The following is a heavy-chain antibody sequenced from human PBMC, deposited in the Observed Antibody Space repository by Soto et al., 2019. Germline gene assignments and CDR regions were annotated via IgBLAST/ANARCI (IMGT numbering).Heavy chain of an antibody. V-gene: IGHV1-2*02. CDR1: GYPLTAKY. D-gene: IGHD2-2*01. Sequence: QVQLVQSGAEVKKPGASVKVSCKASGYPLTAKYLHWVRQAPGQGLEWMGWINPSSGGTKEAQKFRGRVTLSRDTSINTAYLELSRLRFDDAAVYFCARERYQVISDGMDVWGQGTTVTVSS. CDR3: ARERYQVISDGMDV. CDR2: INPSSGGT. J-gene: IGHJ6*02.